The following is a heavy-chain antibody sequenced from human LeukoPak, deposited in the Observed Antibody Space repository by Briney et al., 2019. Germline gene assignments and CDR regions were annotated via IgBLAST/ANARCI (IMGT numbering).Heavy chain of an antibody. D-gene: IGHD3-22*01. Sequence: PSETLSLTCTVSGGSISSYYWSWIRQPAGKGLEWFGRIYTSGSTNYNPSLKSRVTMSVDTSKNQFSLKLSSVTAADTAVYYCARGASGSSNWYFDLWGRGTLVTVSS. CDR3: ARGASGSSNWYFDL. V-gene: IGHV4-4*07. J-gene: IGHJ2*01. CDR1: GGSISSYY. CDR2: IYTSGST.